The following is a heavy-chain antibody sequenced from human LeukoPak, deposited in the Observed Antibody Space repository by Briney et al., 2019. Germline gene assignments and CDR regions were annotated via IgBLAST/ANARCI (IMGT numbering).Heavy chain of an antibody. D-gene: IGHD3-10*01. Sequence: ASVKVSCKASGYTFNSYGITWVRQAPGQGLEWMGWIRAYNGNTKYAQKLQGRVTMTTDTSTSSAYMELRSLRSDDTAVYYCAIDRYYGSGSYGHWFDSWGQGTLVTVSS. CDR2: IRAYNGNT. CDR1: GYTFNSYG. J-gene: IGHJ5*01. CDR3: AIDRYYGSGSYGHWFDS. V-gene: IGHV1-18*01.